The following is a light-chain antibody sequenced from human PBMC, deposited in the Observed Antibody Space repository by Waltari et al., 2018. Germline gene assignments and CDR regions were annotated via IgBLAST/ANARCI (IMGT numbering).Light chain of an antibody. CDR3: GSYAGNNNFVV. Sequence: QSALTQPPSASGSPGQSVTISCTGSSSDVGAYNFVSWYKHHPGEAPQLIIYEVNKRPSGVPYRFAVSKSGNTASLTVCGLQAEDEADYFCGSYAGNNNFVVFGGGTKLTVL. J-gene: IGLJ2*01. CDR2: EVN. CDR1: SSDVGAYNF. V-gene: IGLV2-8*01.